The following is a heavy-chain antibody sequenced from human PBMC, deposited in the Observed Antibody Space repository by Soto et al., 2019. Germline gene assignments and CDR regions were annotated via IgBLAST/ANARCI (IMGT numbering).Heavy chain of an antibody. CDR1: RFRFSDYY. CDR3: ASSEGNYYYYGMDV. Sequence: GGSLRLSCEASRFRFSDYYMRWVRQAPGKGLEWVSFISSSGTTIYYADSVKGRFTISRDNAKNSLFLQMNSLRVEDTAVYYCASSEGNYYYYGMDVWGQGTTVTVSS. J-gene: IGHJ6*02. V-gene: IGHV3-11*01. CDR2: ISSSGTTI.